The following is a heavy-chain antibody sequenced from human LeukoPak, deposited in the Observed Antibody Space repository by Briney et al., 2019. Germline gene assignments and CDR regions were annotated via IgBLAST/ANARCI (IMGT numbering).Heavy chain of an antibody. CDR1: GGSISSYF. J-gene: IGHJ3*02. CDR2: IFYSGGT. Sequence: PSETLSLTCTVSGGSISSYFWSWIRQPPGKGLEWIGFIFYSGGTNYNPSLKSRVTISVDTSKNQFSLKLSSVTAADTAVYYCARVVFKRGAFDIWGQGTMVTVSS. V-gene: IGHV4-59*01. CDR3: ARVVFKRGAFDI. D-gene: IGHD2-21*01.